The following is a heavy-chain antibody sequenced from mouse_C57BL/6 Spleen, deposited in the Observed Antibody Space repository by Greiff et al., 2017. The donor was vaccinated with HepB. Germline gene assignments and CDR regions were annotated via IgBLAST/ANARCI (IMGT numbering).Heavy chain of an antibody. V-gene: IGHV1-26*01. Sequence: EVQLQQSGPELVKPGASVKISCKASGYTFTDYYMNWVKQSHGKSLEWIGDINPNNGGTSYNQKFKGKATLTVDKSSSTAYMELRSLTSEDSAVYYCARRGTTVVAPYAMDYWGQGTSVTVSS. CDR1: GYTFTDYY. CDR2: INPNNGGT. J-gene: IGHJ4*01. D-gene: IGHD1-1*01. CDR3: ARRGTTVVAPYAMDY.